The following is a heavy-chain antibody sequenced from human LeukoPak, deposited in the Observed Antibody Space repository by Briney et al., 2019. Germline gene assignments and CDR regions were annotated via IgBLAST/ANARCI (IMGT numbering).Heavy chain of an antibody. D-gene: IGHD2-2*01. Sequence: QTGGSLRLSCAASGFTVSSDYMSWVRQAPGKGLEWVSLINSGGRAYYADSVKGRFTISRDNSKNTLYLQMNSLRAEDTAVYYCAKARASIEVPTPHDYWGQGTLVTVSS. J-gene: IGHJ4*02. CDR3: AKARASIEVPTPHDY. V-gene: IGHV3-53*01. CDR2: INSGGRA. CDR1: GFTVSSDY.